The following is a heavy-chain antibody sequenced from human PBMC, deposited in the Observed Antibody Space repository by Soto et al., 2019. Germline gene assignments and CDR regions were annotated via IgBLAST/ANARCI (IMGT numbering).Heavy chain of an antibody. V-gene: IGHV4-34*01. J-gene: IGHJ4*02. Sequence: SETLSLTWAVYGGSFSGDCWSWIRQPPGKGLEWIGEINHSGSTNYNPSLKSRVTISVDTSKNQFSLKLSSVTAADTAVYYCARGRYDILTGSPSYWGQGTLVTVSS. D-gene: IGHD3-9*01. CDR3: ARGRYDILTGSPSY. CDR2: INHSGST. CDR1: GGSFSGDC.